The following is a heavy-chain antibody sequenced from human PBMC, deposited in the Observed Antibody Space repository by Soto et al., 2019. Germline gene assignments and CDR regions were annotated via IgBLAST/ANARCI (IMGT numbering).Heavy chain of an antibody. J-gene: IGHJ6*03. Sequence: RGPLRLSCAASGFTFSEYYMSWIRQAPGKGLEGVSYISSSGSTIYYADSVKGRFTISRDNAKNSLYLQMNSLRAEDTAVYYCARERADVDTAMVKYYYYYYYMDVWGKGTTVNVSS. CDR3: ARERADVDTAMVKYYYYYYYMDV. CDR1: GFTFSEYY. CDR2: ISSSGSTI. D-gene: IGHD5-18*01. V-gene: IGHV3-11*01.